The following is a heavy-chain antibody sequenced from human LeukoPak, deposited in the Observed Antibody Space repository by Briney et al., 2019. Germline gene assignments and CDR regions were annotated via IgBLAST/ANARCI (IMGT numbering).Heavy chain of an antibody. J-gene: IGHJ4*02. CDR2: IYYSGST. CDR3: ARVPISTTARGYFDH. V-gene: IGHV4-61*08. D-gene: IGHD4-17*01. Sequence: PSETLSLTCTVSGGSVISGGYYWSWIWQPPGKGLEWIGYIYYSGSTTYNPSLKSRVTISVDTSKNKFSLKLSSVTAADTAVYYCARVPISTTARGYFDHWGQGTLVTVSS. CDR1: GGSVISGGYY.